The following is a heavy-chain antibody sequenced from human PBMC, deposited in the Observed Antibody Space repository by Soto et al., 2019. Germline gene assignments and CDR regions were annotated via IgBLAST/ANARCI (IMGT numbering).Heavy chain of an antibody. D-gene: IGHD2-15*01. CDR2: ISWNIGSI. CDR3: AKGVAAWGYFDY. V-gene: IGHV3-9*01. Sequence: EVQLVESGGGLVQPGRSLRLSCAASGFTFDDYAMHWVRQAPGKGLEWVSGISWNIGSIGYADSVKGRFTISRDNAKNSLYLQMNSLRAEATALYYCAKGVAAWGYFDYWGQGTLVTVSS. J-gene: IGHJ4*02. CDR1: GFTFDDYA.